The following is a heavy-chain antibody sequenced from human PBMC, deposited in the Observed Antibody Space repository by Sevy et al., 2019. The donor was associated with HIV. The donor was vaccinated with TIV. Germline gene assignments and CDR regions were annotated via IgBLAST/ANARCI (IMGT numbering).Heavy chain of an antibody. V-gene: IGHV3-23*01. CDR1: GFAFYEYS. J-gene: IGHJ4*02. Sequence: GGSLRLSCVASGFAFYEYSMSWIRQAPGKGLEWVATLSFGCGKINYADSVKGRFTLSSVNSKNSFYLQMDNLRVDDTALYYRAREGCSRPHDYWGQGTRVTVSS. CDR2: LSFGCGKI. D-gene: IGHD2-8*01. CDR3: AREGCSRPHDY.